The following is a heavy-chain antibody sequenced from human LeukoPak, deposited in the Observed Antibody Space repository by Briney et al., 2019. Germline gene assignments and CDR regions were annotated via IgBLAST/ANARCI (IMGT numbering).Heavy chain of an antibody. V-gene: IGHV3-66*01. CDR3: ARDEPSPDSTDLDY. Sequence: PGGSLRLSCVASGFTVSSNSMTWVRQAPGKGLEWVSVIYNGGSTYYADSVKGRFTISRDNSKNTLYLQMNNLRADDTAVYYCARDEPSPDSTDLDYWGQGTLVTVSS. CDR1: GFTVSSNS. J-gene: IGHJ4*02. D-gene: IGHD2/OR15-2a*01. CDR2: IYNGGST.